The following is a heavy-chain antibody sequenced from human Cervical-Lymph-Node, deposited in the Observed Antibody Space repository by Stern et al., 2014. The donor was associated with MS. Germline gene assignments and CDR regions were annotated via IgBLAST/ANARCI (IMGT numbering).Heavy chain of an antibody. V-gene: IGHV1-69*01. CDR2: LIPFFGAT. D-gene: IGHD4-11*01. CDR1: GDTFSSYA. J-gene: IGHJ4*02. Sequence: VQLVESGSAVKKPGSSVKVSCKPSGDTFSSYALSWVRQAPGQGLEWVGGLIPFFGATRYGQKFQGRVTIPPEESTGTAFMELTNLTSDDTAVYYCALRRSYYVYWGQGTLITVSS. CDR3: ALRRSYYVY.